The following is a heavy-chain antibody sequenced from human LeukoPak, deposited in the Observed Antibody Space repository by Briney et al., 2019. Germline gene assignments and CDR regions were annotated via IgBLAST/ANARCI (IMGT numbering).Heavy chain of an antibody. D-gene: IGHD3-9*01. CDR3: AKDQGLRYFDWLFLD. J-gene: IGHJ4*02. CDR1: GFTFNSYT. V-gene: IGHV3-23*01. CDR2: SGSGGST. Sequence: PGGSLRLSCAASGFTFNSYTMNWVRQAPGKGLEWVSTSGSGGSTYYADSVKGRFTISGDNSKNTLYLQMNSLRAEDTAVYYCAKDQGLRYFDWLFLDWGQGTLVTVSS.